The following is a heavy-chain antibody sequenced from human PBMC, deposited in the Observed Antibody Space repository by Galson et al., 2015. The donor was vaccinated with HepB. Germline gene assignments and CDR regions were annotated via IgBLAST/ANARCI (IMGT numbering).Heavy chain of an antibody. CDR2: ISAYNGNT. Sequence: SVKVSCKASGYTFTSYGISWVRQAPGQGLEWMGWISAYNGNTNYAQKLQGRITMTTDTSTSTAYMELRSLRSDDTAVYYCARDKSLTVWELLGYGMDVWGQGTTVTVSS. CDR3: ARDKSLTVWELLGYGMDV. V-gene: IGHV1-18*01. D-gene: IGHD1-26*01. CDR1: GYTFTSYG. J-gene: IGHJ6*02.